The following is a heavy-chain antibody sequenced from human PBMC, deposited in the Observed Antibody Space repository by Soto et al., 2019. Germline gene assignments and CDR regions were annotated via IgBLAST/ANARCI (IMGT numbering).Heavy chain of an antibody. Sequence: QVQLVESGGGVVQPGRSLRLSCAATGFSFSTHAMYWVRQAPGKGLEWVAVISFDGGIKYYADAVKGRFTISRDNSKNTVFAQQNSLRPGRRAVYVGVRVHGWTTGAGTGYFDYWGQGAPVTVSP. CDR2: ISFDGGIK. V-gene: IGHV3-30*03. CDR1: GFSFSTHA. J-gene: IGHJ4*02. D-gene: IGHD6-19*01. CDR3: VRVHGWTTGAGTGYFDY.